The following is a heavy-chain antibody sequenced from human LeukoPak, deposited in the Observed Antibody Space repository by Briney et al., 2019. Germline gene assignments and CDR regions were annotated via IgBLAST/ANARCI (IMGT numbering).Heavy chain of an antibody. J-gene: IGHJ4*02. Sequence: GRSLRLSCAATGFTFDDYAMHWVRQAPGKGLEWVSGISWNSGSIGYADSVKGRFTISRDNGKNFLYLQMNSLRAEDMALYYCAKDSSSWLEYYFDYWGQGTLVTVSS. V-gene: IGHV3-9*03. CDR2: ISWNSGSI. D-gene: IGHD6-13*01. CDR3: AKDSSSWLEYYFDY. CDR1: GFTFDDYA.